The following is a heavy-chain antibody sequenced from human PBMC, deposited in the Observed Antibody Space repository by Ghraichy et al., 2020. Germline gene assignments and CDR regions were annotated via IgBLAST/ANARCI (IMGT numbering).Heavy chain of an antibody. Sequence: GGSLRLSCIASRFTFSSYAMSWVRQAPGKGLEWVSSISSGSGAISYADSVKGRFTISRDNSKSTLYLQMNSLRADDTAIYYCAKGGGYCGGTSCSRGDAFDIWGQGTMVTVSS. D-gene: IGHD2-2*01. CDR3: AKGGGYCGGTSCSRGDAFDI. CDR1: RFTFSSYA. CDR2: ISSGSGAI. V-gene: IGHV3-23*01. J-gene: IGHJ3*02.